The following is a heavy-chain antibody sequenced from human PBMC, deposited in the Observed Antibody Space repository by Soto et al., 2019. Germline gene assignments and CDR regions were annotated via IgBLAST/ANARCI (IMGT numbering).Heavy chain of an antibody. J-gene: IGHJ4*02. CDR2: ISAYNDHT. CDR1: GYIMTTYG. V-gene: IGHV1-18*01. CDR3: ARGTYVAY. Sequence: QVKLVQSGTEVKKPGASVKVSCKASGYIMTTYGVSWVRQAPGQGLEWVGWISAYNDHTNYAQKFQGRVTMTTDTSTSTAYMELRSLRSDDTAVYYCARGTYVAYWGQGTLVTVSS. D-gene: IGHD1-1*01.